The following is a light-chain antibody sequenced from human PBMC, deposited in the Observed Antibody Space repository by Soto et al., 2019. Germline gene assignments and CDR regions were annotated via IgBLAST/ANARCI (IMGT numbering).Light chain of an antibody. CDR3: QQRNNWPPT. CDR2: DAS. V-gene: IGKV3-11*01. Sequence: EIVLTQSPATLSLSPGERATLSCRASQSVSSYLAWYQQKPGQAPRLLIYDASTRATGIPARFSGSGSGTDFTLTISSLQPEDFADYYCQQRNNWPPTFGPGTKVDIK. J-gene: IGKJ3*01. CDR1: QSVSSY.